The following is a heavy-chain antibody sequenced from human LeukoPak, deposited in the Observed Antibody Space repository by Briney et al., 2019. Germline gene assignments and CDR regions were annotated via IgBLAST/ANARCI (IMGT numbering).Heavy chain of an antibody. CDR3: ARRSMASSGYYSYYFDY. CDR1: GGSISSSNW. CDR2: IYHSGST. D-gene: IGHD3-22*01. Sequence: SGTLSLTCAVSGGSISSSNWWSWVRQPPGKGLEWIGEIYHSGSTNYNPSLKSRVTISVDTSKNQFSLKLSSVTAADTAVYYCARRSMASSGYYSYYFDYWGQGTLVTVSS. V-gene: IGHV4-4*02. J-gene: IGHJ4*02.